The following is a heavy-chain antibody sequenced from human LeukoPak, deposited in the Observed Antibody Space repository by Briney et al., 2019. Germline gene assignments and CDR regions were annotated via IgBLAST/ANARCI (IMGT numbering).Heavy chain of an antibody. V-gene: IGHV4-4*07. CDR3: ARDTDPGCSSTSCYLYYYMDV. Sequence: SETLSLTCTVSGGSISSYYWSWIRQPAGKGLEWIGRIYTSGSTNYNPSLKSRVTMSVDTSKNQFSLKLSSVTAADTAVYYCARDTDPGCSSTSCYLYYYMDVWGKGTTVTVSS. CDR1: GGSISSYY. CDR2: IYTSGST. J-gene: IGHJ6*03. D-gene: IGHD2-2*01.